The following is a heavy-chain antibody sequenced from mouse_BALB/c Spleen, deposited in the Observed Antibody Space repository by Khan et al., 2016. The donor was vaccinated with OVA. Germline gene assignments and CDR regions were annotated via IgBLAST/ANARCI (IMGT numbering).Heavy chain of an antibody. J-gene: IGHJ3*01. CDR2: ISSGGDYT. CDR3: ARHNYGPFAY. V-gene: IGHV5-9-3*01. D-gene: IGHD1-1*01. Sequence: EVELVESGGGLVKPGGPLKLSCAASGFTFSNYALSWVRQTPEKRLEWVATISSGGDYTYYPDSVKGRFNISRDNAKNTLYLQMSSLRSEDTARYYCARHNYGPFAYWGQGTLVTVSA. CDR1: GFTFSNYA.